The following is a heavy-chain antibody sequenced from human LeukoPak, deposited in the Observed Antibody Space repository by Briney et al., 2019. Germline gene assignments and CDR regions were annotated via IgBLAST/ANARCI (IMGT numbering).Heavy chain of an antibody. J-gene: IGHJ4*02. V-gene: IGHV3-21*03. CDR2: ISPSSTYT. Sequence: GGSLRLSCAASGFTFSNYRMKWVRQAPGKGLEWVSSISPSSTYTYYADSVKGRFTISRDNAKNSLYLHMVSLRAEDTAVYYCARDPSNSPGWWGQGTLVTVSS. D-gene: IGHD2/OR15-2a*01. CDR1: GFTFSNYR. CDR3: ARDPSNSPGW.